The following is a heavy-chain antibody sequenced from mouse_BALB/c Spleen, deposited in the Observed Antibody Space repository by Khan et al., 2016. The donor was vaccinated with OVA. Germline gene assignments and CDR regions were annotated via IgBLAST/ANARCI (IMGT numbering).Heavy chain of an antibody. CDR1: GFSLTDYG. CDR3: AKPFYAHYYAMDY. J-gene: IGHJ4*01. CDR2: IWGGGTT. D-gene: IGHD2-10*01. V-gene: IGHV2-6-5*01. Sequence: QMQLEESGPGLVAPSQSLSITCTVSGFSLTDYGVSWIRQPPGKGLEWLGIIWGGGTTYYNSALKSRLSISKDNSKSQVFLKMNSLQTDDSAMYYCAKPFYAHYYAMDYWGQGTSVTVSS.